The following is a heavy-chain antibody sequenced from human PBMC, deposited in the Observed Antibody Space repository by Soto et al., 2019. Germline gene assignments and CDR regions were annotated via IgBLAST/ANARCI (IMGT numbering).Heavy chain of an antibody. CDR1: GGSISSGGYY. Sequence: NPSETLSLTCTVSGGSISSGGYYGSWIRQHPGKGLECIGYIYYSGSTYYNPSLKSRVTISVDTSKNQFSLKLSSVTAADTAVYYCARGLGYCSSTSCFGEAARPSNYFDYWGQGTLVAVSS. CDR2: IYYSGST. D-gene: IGHD2-2*01. J-gene: IGHJ4*02. V-gene: IGHV4-31*03. CDR3: ARGLGYCSSTSCFGEAARPSNYFDY.